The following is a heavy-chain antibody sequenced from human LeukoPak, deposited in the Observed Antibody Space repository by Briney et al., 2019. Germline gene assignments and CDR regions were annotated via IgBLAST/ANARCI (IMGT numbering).Heavy chain of an antibody. Sequence: SVKVSCKASGGTFSSYAISWVRQAPGQGLEWMGGIIPIFGTANYAQKFQGRVTITADESTSTAYMKLSSLRSEDTAVYYCAREATLEYSSSSGRSPVDYWGQGTLVTVSS. CDR1: GGTFSSYA. D-gene: IGHD6-6*01. V-gene: IGHV1-69*13. CDR3: AREATLEYSSSSGRSPVDY. J-gene: IGHJ4*02. CDR2: IIPIFGTA.